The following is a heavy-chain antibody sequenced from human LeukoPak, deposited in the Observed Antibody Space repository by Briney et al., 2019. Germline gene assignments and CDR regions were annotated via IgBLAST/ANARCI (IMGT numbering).Heavy chain of an antibody. CDR2: IKQDGNEK. CDR1: GFTFSSYW. V-gene: IGHV3-7*01. J-gene: IGHJ4*02. Sequence: GGSLRLSCAASGFTFSSYWMTWVRQAPGKGLEWVASIKQDGNEKYYVDSVKGRFTISRDNARNSLYLQMSSLRADDKAVYYCARDGAFRIYDYWGQGTLVTVSS. CDR3: ARDGAFRIYDY. D-gene: IGHD3-3*02.